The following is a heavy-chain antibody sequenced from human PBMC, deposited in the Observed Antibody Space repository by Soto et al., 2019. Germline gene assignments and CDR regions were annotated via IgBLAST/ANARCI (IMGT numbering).Heavy chain of an antibody. D-gene: IGHD4-17*01. CDR1: GFTVSTSY. V-gene: IGHV3-53*01. J-gene: IGHJ4*02. CDR2: IYSGGTT. CDR3: ARASRVTTIYDY. Sequence: EVQLVESGGGLVQPGGSLRLSCAVSGFTVSTSYISWVRQAPGKGLEWVSIIYSGGTTRYADSVKGRFTISRDSSKNTVYLQMNRLTTDDTAVYYCARASRVTTIYDYWGEGTLVTVAS.